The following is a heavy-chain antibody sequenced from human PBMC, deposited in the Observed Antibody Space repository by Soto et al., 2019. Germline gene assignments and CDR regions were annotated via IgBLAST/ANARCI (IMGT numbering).Heavy chain of an antibody. CDR3: ARVLLDSSGYRTRNSFDP. CDR2: IIPIFRTA. V-gene: IGHV1-69*06. D-gene: IGHD3-22*01. J-gene: IGHJ5*02. CDR1: GGTFSSYA. Sequence: SVKVSCKASGGTFSSYAISWVRQAPGQGLEWMGWIIPIFRTANYAQKFQGRVTITADKSTSTAYMELSSLRSDDTAVYYCARVLLDSSGYRTRNSFDPWGQGTLVTVSS.